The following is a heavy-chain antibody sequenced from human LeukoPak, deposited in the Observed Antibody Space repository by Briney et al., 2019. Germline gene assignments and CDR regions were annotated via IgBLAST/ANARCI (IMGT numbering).Heavy chain of an antibody. CDR1: GGSISSGSYY. V-gene: IGHV4-61*02. D-gene: IGHD3-10*01. Sequence: SETLSLTCTVSGGSISSGSYYWSWIRQPAGKGLEWIGRIYTSGSTNYNPSLKSRVTISVDTSKNQFSLKLSSVTAADTAVYYCARGDADPGEHYYYYMDVWGKGTTVTVSS. CDR2: IYTSGST. J-gene: IGHJ6*03. CDR3: ARGDADPGEHYYYYMDV.